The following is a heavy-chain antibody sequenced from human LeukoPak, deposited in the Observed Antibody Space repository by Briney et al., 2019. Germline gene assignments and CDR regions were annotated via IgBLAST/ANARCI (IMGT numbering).Heavy chain of an antibody. CDR3: SFNLGSGSYAFDI. Sequence: SETLSLTCTVSGGSISSSNYYWGWIRQPPGKGLEWIGSIYYGGSTYYSPSLKSRVTISLDTSKHQFSLKLSSVTAADTAVYYCSFNLGSGSYAFDIWGQGTMVTVSS. CDR1: GGSISSSNYY. D-gene: IGHD3-10*01. V-gene: IGHV4-39*07. J-gene: IGHJ3*02. CDR2: IYYGGST.